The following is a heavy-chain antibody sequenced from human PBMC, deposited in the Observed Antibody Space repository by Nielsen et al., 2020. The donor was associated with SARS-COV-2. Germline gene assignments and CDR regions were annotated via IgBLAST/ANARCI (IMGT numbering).Heavy chain of an antibody. CDR1: GGSISSGDYY. J-gene: IGHJ5*02. CDR2: IYYSGST. D-gene: IGHD2-2*01. V-gene: IGHV4-30-4*01. CDR3: ARGDCSSTSCYGPNWFDP. Sequence: LRLSCTVSGGSISSGDYYWSWIRQPPGKGLEWIGYIYYSGSTYYNPSLKSRVTISVDTSKNQFSLKLSSVTAADTAVYYCARGDCSSTSCYGPNWFDPWGQGTLVTVSS.